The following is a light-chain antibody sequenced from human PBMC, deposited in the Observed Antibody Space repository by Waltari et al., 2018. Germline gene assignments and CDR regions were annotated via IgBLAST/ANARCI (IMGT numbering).Light chain of an antibody. J-gene: IGKJ1*01. V-gene: IGKV1-5*03. CDR3: QQYDRYPWT. Sequence: DIQMTQSPSTLSASGGDTLSITCRASQSIRSWLAWYQRKPGKAPKLLIYEASTLESGVPSRFSGSGSGTEFTLVISSLQPEDFASYHCQQYDRYPWTFGLGTEVEIK. CDR2: EAS. CDR1: QSIRSW.